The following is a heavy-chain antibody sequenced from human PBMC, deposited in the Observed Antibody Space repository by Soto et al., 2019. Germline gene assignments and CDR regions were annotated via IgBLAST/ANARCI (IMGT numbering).Heavy chain of an antibody. Sequence: ASVKVSCKVSGYTLTELSMHWVRQAPGKGLEWMGGFDPEDGETIYAQKFQGRVTMTEDTSTDTAYMELSSLRSEDTAVYYCATDQYYDILTGYPRFDYWGQGTLVTVSS. CDR2: FDPEDGET. D-gene: IGHD3-9*01. CDR1: GYTLTELS. J-gene: IGHJ4*02. CDR3: ATDQYYDILTGYPRFDY. V-gene: IGHV1-24*01.